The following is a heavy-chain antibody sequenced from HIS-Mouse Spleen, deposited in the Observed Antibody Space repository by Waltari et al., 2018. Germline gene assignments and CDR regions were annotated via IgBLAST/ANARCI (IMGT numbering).Heavy chain of an antibody. D-gene: IGHD6-13*01. CDR1: GGSLSSSSYY. V-gene: IGHV4-39*07. CDR3: AREIPYSSSWYDWYFDL. J-gene: IGHJ2*01. CDR2: IYYSGST. Sequence: QLQLQESGPGLVKPSATLSLTCTVPGGSLSSSSYYWGWIRQPHGQGLEWIGSIYYSGSTYYNPSLKSRVTISVDTSKNQFSLKLSSVTAADTAVYYCAREIPYSSSWYDWYFDLWGRGTLVTVSS.